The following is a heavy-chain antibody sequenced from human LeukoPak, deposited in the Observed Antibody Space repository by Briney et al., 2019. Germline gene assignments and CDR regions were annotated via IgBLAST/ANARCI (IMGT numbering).Heavy chain of an antibody. J-gene: IGHJ3*02. Sequence: SGGSLRLSCAASGFTFSGHYMTWIRQAPGKGLEWVSYISGGSSDTNYADSVKGRFTISRDNAKNSLYLQMNNLRAEDTAVYYCASPSSGQSFDIWGQGTMVTVSS. D-gene: IGHD6-19*01. V-gene: IGHV3-11*03. CDR3: ASPSSGQSFDI. CDR2: ISGGSSDT. CDR1: GFTFSGHY.